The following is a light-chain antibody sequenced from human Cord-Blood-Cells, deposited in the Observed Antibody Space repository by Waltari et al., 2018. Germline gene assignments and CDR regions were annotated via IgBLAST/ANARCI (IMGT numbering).Light chain of an antibody. CDR3: SSYTSSSTDV. V-gene: IGLV2-14*01. CDR1: SSDVGGYNY. CDR2: EVS. Sequence: QSALTQPASVSGSPGQSITISCTGTSSDVGGYNYVFWYQQHPGKATKLMSYEVSNRPSAVSNRFSGSKSGNTASLSISGLQAEDEADYYCSSYTSSSTDVFGTGTKVTVL. J-gene: IGLJ1*01.